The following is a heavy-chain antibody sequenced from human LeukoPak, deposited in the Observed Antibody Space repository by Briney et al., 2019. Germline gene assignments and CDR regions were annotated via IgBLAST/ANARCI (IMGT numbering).Heavy chain of an antibody. CDR1: GFTFSSYA. D-gene: IGHD3-10*01. J-gene: IGHJ4*02. Sequence: GRSLRLSCAASGFTFSSYAMHWVRQAPGKGLEWVAVISYDGSNKYYADSVKGRFTISRDNSKNTLYLQMNSLRAEDTALYYCAREGPSYGSGSYLDYWGQGTLVTVSS. V-gene: IGHV3-30*04. CDR2: ISYDGSNK. CDR3: AREGPSYGSGSYLDY.